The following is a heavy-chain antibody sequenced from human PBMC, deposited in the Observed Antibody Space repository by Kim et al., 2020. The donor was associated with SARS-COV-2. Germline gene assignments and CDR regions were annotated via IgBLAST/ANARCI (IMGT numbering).Heavy chain of an antibody. J-gene: IGHJ4*02. Sequence: NYARKFQGRAKITADKSTSTASMELSSLRSEDTAVYYCARAPDTGYFDYWGQGTLVTVSS. D-gene: IGHD5-18*01. V-gene: IGHV1-69*04. CDR3: ARAPDTGYFDY.